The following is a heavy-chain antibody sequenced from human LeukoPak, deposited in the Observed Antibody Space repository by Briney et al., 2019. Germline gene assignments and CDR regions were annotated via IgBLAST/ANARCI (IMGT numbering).Heavy chain of an antibody. V-gene: IGHV3-23*01. CDR3: ANVAPLGSSWYAFNY. CDR2: ISSGGDST. CDR1: GFSFSTYA. J-gene: IGHJ4*02. Sequence: GGSLRLSCAASGFSFSTYAMNWVRQAPGKGLEWVSGISSGGDSTYFADSVKGRFTISRDNSKNTVSLHMNSLRAEDTAVYYCANVAPLGSSWYAFNYWGQGTLVTVSS. D-gene: IGHD6-13*01.